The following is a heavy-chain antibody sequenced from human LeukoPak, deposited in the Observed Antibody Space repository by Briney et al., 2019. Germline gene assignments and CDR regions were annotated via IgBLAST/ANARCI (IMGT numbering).Heavy chain of an antibody. CDR2: VNRDGSET. CDR3: ARNNGMDV. Sequence: GGALRLSCAAPGFALSSHWMTRVRQVPGRGPEWVANVNRDGSETYYLDSVKGRFTISKDNAKNSLYLQMNSLRAEDTALYHCARNNGMDVWGQGTTVIVSS. V-gene: IGHV3-7*03. CDR1: GFALSSHW. J-gene: IGHJ6*02.